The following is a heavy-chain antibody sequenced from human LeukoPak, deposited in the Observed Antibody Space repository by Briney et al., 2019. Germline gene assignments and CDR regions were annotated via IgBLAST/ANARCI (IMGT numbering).Heavy chain of an antibody. CDR3: ARDHASHGMDV. V-gene: IGHV4-59*01. J-gene: IGHJ6*02. D-gene: IGHD6-6*01. CDR2: IYYSGST. Sequence: SETLSLTCTVSGGSISGYSWSWIRQPPGKGLELIGYIYYSGSTNYNPSLKSRVTISVDTSKNQFSLNLSSVTAADTALYYCARDHASHGMDVWGQGTTVTVSS. CDR1: GGSISGYS.